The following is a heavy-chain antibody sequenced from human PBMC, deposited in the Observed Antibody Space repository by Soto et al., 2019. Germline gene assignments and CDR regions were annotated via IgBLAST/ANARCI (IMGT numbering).Heavy chain of an antibody. CDR2: IYYSGST. Sequence: PSETLSLTCTVSGGSISSYYWSWIRQPPGKGLEWVRFIYYSGSTNYNPSLKSRVTFSVDTSKNQFSLKLTSVTAADTAVYYCARDQNGSPHFDYWGQGILVTVSS. D-gene: IGHD1-26*01. CDR3: ARDQNGSPHFDY. V-gene: IGHV4-59*01. J-gene: IGHJ4*02. CDR1: GGSISSYY.